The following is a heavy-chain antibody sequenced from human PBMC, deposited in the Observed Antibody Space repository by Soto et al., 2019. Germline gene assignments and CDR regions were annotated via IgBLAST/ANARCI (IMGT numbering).Heavy chain of an antibody. CDR2: ISGSGGST. CDR1: GFTFSSYA. J-gene: IGHJ4*02. Sequence: HPVGSLRLSCAASGFTFSSYAMSWVRQAPGKGLEWVSAISGSGGSTYYADSVKGRFTISRDNSKNTLYLQMNSLRAEDTAVYYCAKFFVSSWSYLPGYYFDYWGQGTLVTVSS. D-gene: IGHD1-26*01. V-gene: IGHV3-23*01. CDR3: AKFFVSSWSYLPGYYFDY.